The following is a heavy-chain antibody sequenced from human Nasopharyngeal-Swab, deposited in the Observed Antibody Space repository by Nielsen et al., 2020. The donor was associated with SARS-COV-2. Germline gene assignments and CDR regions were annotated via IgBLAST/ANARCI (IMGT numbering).Heavy chain of an antibody. CDR2: ISYDGSNK. J-gene: IGHJ6*02. CDR1: GFTFSSYA. Sequence: GESLKISCAASGFTFSSYAMHWVRQAPGKGLEWVAVISYDGSNKYYADSVKGRFTISRDNSKNTLYLQMNSLRAEDTAVYYCARDQTVTTRRGDGMDVWGQGTTVTVSS. D-gene: IGHD4-17*01. V-gene: IGHV3-30-3*01. CDR3: ARDQTVTTRRGDGMDV.